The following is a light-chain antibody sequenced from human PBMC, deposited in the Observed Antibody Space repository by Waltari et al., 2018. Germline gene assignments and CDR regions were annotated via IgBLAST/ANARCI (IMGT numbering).Light chain of an antibody. Sequence: IQLTQSPSSLSASVGDRVIITCRASQGISSYLAWYQQKPGKAPKLLIYAASTLQSGVPSRFGGSESETDFTLTISSLQPEDFATYYCQQLNSYPLTFGPGTKVDIK. CDR2: AAS. CDR3: QQLNSYPLT. CDR1: QGISSY. J-gene: IGKJ3*01. V-gene: IGKV1-9*01.